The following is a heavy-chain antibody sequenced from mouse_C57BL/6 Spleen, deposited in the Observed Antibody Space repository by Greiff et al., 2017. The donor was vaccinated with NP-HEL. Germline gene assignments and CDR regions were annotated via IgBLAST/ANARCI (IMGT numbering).Heavy chain of an antibody. V-gene: IGHV1-64*01. D-gene: IGHD3-2*02. CDR1: GYTFTSYW. CDR3: ASGEDSSGYVRGFAY. J-gene: IGHJ3*01. Sequence: QVQLQQPGAELVKPGASVKLSCKASGYTFTSYWMHWVKQRPGQGLEWIGMIHPNSGSTNYNEKFKSKATLTVDKSSSTAYMQLSSLTSEDSAVYYCASGEDSSGYVRGFAYWGQGTLVTVSA. CDR2: IHPNSGST.